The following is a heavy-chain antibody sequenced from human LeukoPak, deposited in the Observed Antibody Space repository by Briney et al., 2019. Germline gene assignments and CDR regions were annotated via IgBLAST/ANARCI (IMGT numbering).Heavy chain of an antibody. J-gene: IGHJ6*02. CDR2: ISAYNDNT. V-gene: IGHV1-18*01. CDR3: ARERQTYGSGTYFDTTYYYYGMDV. Sequence: GASVKVSCKASGYTFTSYGISWVRQAPGQGLEWMGWISAYNDNTNYAQKLQGRVTMTTDTSTSTAYMELRSLRSDDTAVYYCARERQTYGSGTYFDTTYYYYGMDVWGQGTTVTVSS. D-gene: IGHD3-10*01. CDR1: GYTFTSYG.